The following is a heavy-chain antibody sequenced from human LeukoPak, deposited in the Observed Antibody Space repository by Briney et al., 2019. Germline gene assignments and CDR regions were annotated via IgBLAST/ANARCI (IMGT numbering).Heavy chain of an antibody. J-gene: IGHJ5*02. V-gene: IGHV4-34*01. D-gene: IGHD2-2*01. Sequence: SETLSLTCAVYGGSFSGYYWSWIRQPPGKGLEWIGEINHSGSTNYNPSLKSRVTISVDTSKNQFSLKLSSVTAADTAVYHCARGIVVVPAALELNWFDPWGQGTLVTVSS. CDR1: GGSFSGYY. CDR2: INHSGST. CDR3: ARGIVVVPAALELNWFDP.